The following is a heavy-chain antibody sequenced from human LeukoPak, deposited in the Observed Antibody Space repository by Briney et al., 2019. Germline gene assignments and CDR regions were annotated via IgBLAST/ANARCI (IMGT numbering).Heavy chain of an antibody. J-gene: IGHJ5*02. CDR3: ARFAVTTIGLVNWFDP. Sequence: SETLSLTCAVYGGSFSGYYWSWIRQPPGKGLEWIGEINHSGSTNYNPSLKSRVTISVDTTKNQFSLKLSSVTAADTAVYYCARFAVTTIGLVNWFDPWGQGTLVTVSS. V-gene: IGHV4-34*01. CDR2: INHSGST. D-gene: IGHD4-11*01. CDR1: GGSFSGYY.